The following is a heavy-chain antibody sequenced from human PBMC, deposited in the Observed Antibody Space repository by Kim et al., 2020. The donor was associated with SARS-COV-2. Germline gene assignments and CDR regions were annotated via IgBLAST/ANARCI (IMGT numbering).Heavy chain of an antibody. CDR3: ARSSSTSCPCYYMDV. D-gene: IGHD2-2*01. V-gene: IGHV3-74*01. J-gene: IGHJ6*03. CDR2: ISSDEITT. CDR1: GFTFSTYW. Sequence: GGSLRLSCAASGFTFSTYWMYWVRQAPGKGLVWVSRISSDEITTNYADSVKGRFTISRDNAKNTLYLQMDSLRAEDTAVYYCARSSSTSCPCYYMDVWGKGTTVTVSS.